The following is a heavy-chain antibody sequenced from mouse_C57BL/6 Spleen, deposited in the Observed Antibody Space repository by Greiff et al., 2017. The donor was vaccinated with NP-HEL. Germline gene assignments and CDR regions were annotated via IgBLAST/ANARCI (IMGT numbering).Heavy chain of an antibody. CDR2: ISSGGSYT. CDR3: ARHYCGSSYYFDY. CDR1: GFTFSSYG. V-gene: IGHV5-6*01. J-gene: IGHJ2*01. D-gene: IGHD1-1*01. Sequence: EVKLMESGGDLVKPGGSLKLSCAASGFTFSSYGMSWVRQTPDKRLEWVATISSGGSYTYYPDSVKGRFTISRANAKNTLYLQMSSLKSEDTAMYYCARHYCGSSYYFDYWGQGTTLTVSS.